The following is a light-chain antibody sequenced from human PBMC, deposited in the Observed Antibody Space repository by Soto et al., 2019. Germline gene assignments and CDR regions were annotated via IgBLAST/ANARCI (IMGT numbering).Light chain of an antibody. CDR2: RNN. CDR3: AAWDDSLSGRV. J-gene: IGLJ2*01. V-gene: IGLV1-47*01. Sequence: QSVLTQPPSASGTPGQRVSISCSGSSSNIGDNHVSWYQQVPGTAPKVLIYRNNQRPSGVPDRFSGSKSGTSASLAISGLRSEDEADYYCAAWDDSLSGRVFGGGTQLTVL. CDR1: SSNIGDNH.